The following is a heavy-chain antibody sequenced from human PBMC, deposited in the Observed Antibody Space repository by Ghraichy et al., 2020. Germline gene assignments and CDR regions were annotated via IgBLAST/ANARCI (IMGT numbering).Heavy chain of an antibody. V-gene: IGHV4-39*01. Sequence: SQTLSLTCTVSGGSISSSSYYWGWIRQPPGKGLEWIGSIYYSGSTYYNPSLKSRVTISVDTSKNQFSLKLSSVTAADTAVYYCARTAADKYFQHWGQGTLVTVSS. D-gene: IGHD6-13*01. CDR3: ARTAADKYFQH. CDR2: IYYSGST. CDR1: GGSISSSSYY. J-gene: IGHJ1*01.